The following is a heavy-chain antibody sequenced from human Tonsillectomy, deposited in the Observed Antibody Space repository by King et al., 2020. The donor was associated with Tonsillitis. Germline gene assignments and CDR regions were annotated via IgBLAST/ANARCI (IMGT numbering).Heavy chain of an antibody. J-gene: IGHJ4*02. Sequence: QLQESGPGLVKASETLSLTCTVSGGSISSYYWSWLRQPPGKGLEWIGYMYYSGITNYNPSLKSRVTISVDTSKKQLSLKLSSVTAADTAVYYCAMSVLYYFDYWGQGIPVTVSS. CDR1: GGSISSYY. D-gene: IGHD5/OR15-5a*01. CDR2: MYYSGIT. V-gene: IGHV4-59*01. CDR3: AMSVLYYFDY.